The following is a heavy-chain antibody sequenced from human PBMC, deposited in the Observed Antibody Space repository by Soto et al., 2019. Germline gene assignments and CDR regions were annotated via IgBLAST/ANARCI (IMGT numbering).Heavy chain of an antibody. CDR1: GFTCSSYS. D-gene: IGHD6-19*01. CDR3: VRDGSGNLYLNWFDP. J-gene: IGHJ5*02. V-gene: IGHV3-48*02. Sequence: PGESLKISCAASGFTCSSYSMNWVRQAPGKGLEWISYISSHSSTLHYADSVKGRFTISRDNAGNSLYLQMNSLRDEDTAVYYCVRDGSGNLYLNWFDPWGQGTLVTVSS. CDR2: ISSHSSTL.